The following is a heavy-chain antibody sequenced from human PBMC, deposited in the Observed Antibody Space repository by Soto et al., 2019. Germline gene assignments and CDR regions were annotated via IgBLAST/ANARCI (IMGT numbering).Heavy chain of an antibody. CDR3: ARIPLGTLGSSSDYYYYCMDV. J-gene: IGHJ6*02. CDR2: TYYRSKWYN. Sequence: SQTLSLTCAISGDSVSSNSAAWNWIRQSPSRGLEWLGRTYYRSKWYNDYAVSVKSRITINPDTSKNQFSLQLNSVTPEDTAVYYCARIPLGTLGSSSDYYYYCMDVWGQGTTVTVSS. D-gene: IGHD6-6*01. V-gene: IGHV6-1*01. CDR1: GDSVSSNSAA.